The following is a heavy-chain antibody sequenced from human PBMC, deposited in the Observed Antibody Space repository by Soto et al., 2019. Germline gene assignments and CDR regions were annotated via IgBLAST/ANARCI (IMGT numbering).Heavy chain of an antibody. Sequence: ESGGGVVQPGRSLRLSCAASGFTFSSYGMHWVRQAPGKGLEWVAVISYDGSNKYYADSVKGRFTISRDNSKNTLYLQMNSLRAEDTAVYYCAKEGGYCSGGSCYSGIFGYWGQGTLVTVSS. J-gene: IGHJ4*02. V-gene: IGHV3-30*18. D-gene: IGHD2-15*01. CDR1: GFTFSSYG. CDR3: AKEGGYCSGGSCYSGIFGY. CDR2: ISYDGSNK.